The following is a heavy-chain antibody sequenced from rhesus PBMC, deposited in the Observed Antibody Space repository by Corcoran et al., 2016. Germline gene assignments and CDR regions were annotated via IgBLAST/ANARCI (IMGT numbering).Heavy chain of an antibody. CDR2: ISGRGGSP. J-gene: IGHJ6*01. CDR3: ARGVHEYSKGLDS. V-gene: IGHV4-173*01. D-gene: IGHD4-23*01. Sequence: QLQLQESGPGLVKPSETLSLTCAVSGGSISSNWWSWIRQPPGKGLEGIGAISGRGGSPTSTPSLKSRVTISTDTSKTQLSLKLISVTAAGTAVDYCARGVHEYSKGLDSWGQGVVVTVSS. CDR1: GGSISSNW.